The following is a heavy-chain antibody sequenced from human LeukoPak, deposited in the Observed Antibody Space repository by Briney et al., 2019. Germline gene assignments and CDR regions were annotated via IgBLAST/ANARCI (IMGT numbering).Heavy chain of an antibody. CDR2: INHSGST. D-gene: IGHD2-8*01. J-gene: IGHJ4*02. CDR1: GGSFSGYY. CDR3: ARFWSGVDYLDY. V-gene: IGHV4-34*01. Sequence: PSETLSLTCAVYGGSFSGYYWSWIRQPPGKGLEWIGEINHSGSTNYNPSLKSRATISVDTSKNQFSLKLSSVTAADTAVYYCARFWSGVDYLDYWGQGTLVTVSS.